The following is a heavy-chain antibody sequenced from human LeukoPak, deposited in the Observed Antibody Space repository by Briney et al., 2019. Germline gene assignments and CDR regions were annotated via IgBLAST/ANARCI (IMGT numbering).Heavy chain of an antibody. Sequence: AGRSLRLSCAASGFTFSSYAMHWVRQAPGKGLEWVAVISYDGSNKYYADSVKGRFTISRDNSKNTLYLQMNSLRAEDTAVYYCARVRASMAAHDAFDIWGQGTMVTVSS. J-gene: IGHJ3*02. CDR1: GFTFSSYA. D-gene: IGHD5-24*01. V-gene: IGHV3-30*04. CDR3: ARVRASMAAHDAFDI. CDR2: ISYDGSNK.